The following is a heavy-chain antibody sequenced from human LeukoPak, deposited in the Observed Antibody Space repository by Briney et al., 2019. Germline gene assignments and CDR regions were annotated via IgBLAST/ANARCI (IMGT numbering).Heavy chain of an antibody. CDR2: ITSSGGST. V-gene: IGHV3-23*01. CDR1: GFTFSSYA. Sequence: GGSLRLSCAASGFTFSSYAMSWVRQAPGKGLEWVSAITSSGGSTYYADSVKGRFTISRDNSKNTLYMQMSSLRADDTAVYYCARGSHGDLDYWGQGTLVTVSS. CDR3: ARGSHGDLDY. J-gene: IGHJ4*02. D-gene: IGHD4-17*01.